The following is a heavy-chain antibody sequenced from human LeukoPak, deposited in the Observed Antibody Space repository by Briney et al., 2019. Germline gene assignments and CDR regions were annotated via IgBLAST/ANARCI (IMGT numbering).Heavy chain of an antibody. J-gene: IGHJ4*02. D-gene: IGHD6-19*01. CDR3: AKAGYSSGWTRDYFDY. CDR2: ISYDGSNK. CDR1: GFTFSSYG. Sequence: GGSLRLSCAASGFTFSSYGMHWVRQAPGKGLEWVAVISYDGSNKYYADSVKGRFTISRDNSKNTLYLQMNSLRAEDTAVYYCAKAGYSSGWTRDYFDYWGQGTLVTVSS. V-gene: IGHV3-30*18.